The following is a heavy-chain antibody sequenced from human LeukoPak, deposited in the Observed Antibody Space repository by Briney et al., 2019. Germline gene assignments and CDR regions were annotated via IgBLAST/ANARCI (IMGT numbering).Heavy chain of an antibody. CDR1: GFTFSDYY. D-gene: IGHD3-22*01. CDR3: AKDLASYDTYAFDI. V-gene: IGHV3-11*04. J-gene: IGHJ3*02. Sequence: GGSLRLSCAASGFTFSDYYMSWVRQAPGKGLEGVSYISSSGSTIYYADSVKGRFTISRDDSKNTVYLQMNSLRAEDTALYYCAKDLASYDTYAFDIWGQGTMVTVSS. CDR2: ISSSGSTI.